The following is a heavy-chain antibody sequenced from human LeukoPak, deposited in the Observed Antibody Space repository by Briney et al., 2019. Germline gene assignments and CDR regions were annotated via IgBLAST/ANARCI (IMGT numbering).Heavy chain of an antibody. CDR2: IKAGNGDT. CDR1: GYIFTKYV. D-gene: IGHD2-21*01. Sequence: SVRVSCKASGYIFTKYVVHCERQAPGQRPEWMGWIKAGNGDTKYSQNFQDRLTITRDTSASTVYMELSSVTSEDTALYYCARDDCGDTCYPGGYWGQGTLVTVSS. CDR3: ARDDCGDTCYPGGY. J-gene: IGHJ4*02. V-gene: IGHV1-3*01.